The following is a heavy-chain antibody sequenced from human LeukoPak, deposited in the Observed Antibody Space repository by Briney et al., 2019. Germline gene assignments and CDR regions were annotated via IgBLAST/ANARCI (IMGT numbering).Heavy chain of an antibody. V-gene: IGHV1-69*04. CDR3: ARENGWCMLRTAVYCYYGMDV. CDR2: IIPILGIA. J-gene: IGHJ6*02. D-gene: IGHD2-8*01. Sequence: GASVKVSCKASGGTFSSYAISWVRQAPGQGLEWMGRIIPILGIANYAQKSQGRVTITADKSTSTAYMELSSLRSEDTAVYYCARENGWCMLRTAVYCYYGMDVWGQGTTVTVSS. CDR1: GGTFSSYA.